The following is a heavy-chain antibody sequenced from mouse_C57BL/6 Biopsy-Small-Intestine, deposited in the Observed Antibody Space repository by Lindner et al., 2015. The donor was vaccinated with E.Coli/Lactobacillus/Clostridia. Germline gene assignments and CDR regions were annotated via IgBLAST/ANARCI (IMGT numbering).Heavy chain of an antibody. D-gene: IGHD2-3*01. CDR2: INPYNGDT. Sequence: VQLQESGPELVKPGASVKISCKASGYSFSAHFMNWVMQSHGKSLESIGRINPYNGDTFYNQKFKGKATLTVDKSSSTVHMELRSLTSEDSAVYFCARAGYSDGTAWFAYWGQGTLVTVSA. CDR1: GYSFSAHF. V-gene: IGHV1-20*01. J-gene: IGHJ3*01. CDR3: ARAGYSDGTAWFAY.